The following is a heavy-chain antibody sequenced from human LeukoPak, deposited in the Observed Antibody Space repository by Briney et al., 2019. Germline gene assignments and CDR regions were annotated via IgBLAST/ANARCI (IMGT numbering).Heavy chain of an antibody. V-gene: IGHV3-23*01. CDR3: AKDGLRFLEWLAPYYYYYMDV. CDR2: ISGSRGST. D-gene: IGHD3-3*01. Sequence: GGSLRLSCAASGFTFSSYAMSWVRQAPGKGLEWVSAISGSRGSTYYADSVKGRFTISRDNSKNTLYLQMNSLRAEDTAVYYCAKDGLRFLEWLAPYYYYYMDVWGKGTTVTVSS. CDR1: GFTFSSYA. J-gene: IGHJ6*03.